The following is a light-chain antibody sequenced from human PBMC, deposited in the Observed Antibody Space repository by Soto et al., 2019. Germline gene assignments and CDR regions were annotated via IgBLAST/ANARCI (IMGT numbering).Light chain of an antibody. Sequence: DIQMTQSPSTLSASVGDRVIITCRASQSITNWLAWYHQKPGKAPKLLISKASILESGVPSRFSGSGSGTEFTLTISSLQPEDFAVYYCQKYDTYPLTFGQATKLESK. V-gene: IGKV1-5*03. CDR2: KAS. J-gene: IGKJ2*01. CDR1: QSITNW. CDR3: QKYDTYPLT.